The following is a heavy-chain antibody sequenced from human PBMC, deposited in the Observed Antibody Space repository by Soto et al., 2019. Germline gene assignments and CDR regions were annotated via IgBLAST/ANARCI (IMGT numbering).Heavy chain of an antibody. CDR2: VSQDGRNT. J-gene: IGHJ4*02. Sequence: VQLVESGGGVGQPGRSLRLSCAASGFTFSDYAMHWVRQAPGKGLEWVAVVSQDGRNTHYADSVKGRFTISRYSSKNTVSLEMTSLRAEDTAVYYCAKGGRQWLVTSDFNYWGQGALVTVSS. D-gene: IGHD6-19*01. CDR3: AKGGRQWLVTSDFNY. V-gene: IGHV3-30*18. CDR1: GFTFSDYA.